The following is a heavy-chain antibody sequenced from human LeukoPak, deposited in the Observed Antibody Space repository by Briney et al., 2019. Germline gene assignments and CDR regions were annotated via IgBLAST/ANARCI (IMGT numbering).Heavy chain of an antibody. CDR1: GFTFSDYY. CDR2: ISSSGSTI. D-gene: IGHD3-22*01. V-gene: IGHV3-11*01. Sequence: GGSLRLSCAASGFTFSDYYMSWIRQAPGKGLEWVSYISSSGSTIYYADSVKGRFTISRDNSKNTLYLQMNSLRAEDTAVYYCAKKGYYDGSGYYMYYFDHWGQGTLVTVSS. CDR3: AKKGYYDGSGYYMYYFDH. J-gene: IGHJ4*02.